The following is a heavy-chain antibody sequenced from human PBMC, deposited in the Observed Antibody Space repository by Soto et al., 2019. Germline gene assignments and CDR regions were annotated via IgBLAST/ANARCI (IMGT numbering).Heavy chain of an antibody. CDR2: IYSGGST. D-gene: IGHD5-12*01. V-gene: IGHV3-53*01. CDR3: HGYGY. J-gene: IGHJ4*02. CDR1: GFSVTANY. Sequence: EVQVVESGGGLIQPGRSLRLSCEVSGFSVTANYMSWVRQAPGKGLEWVSVIYSGGSTYYIDSVKGRFSISRDISKNTLYLQMNHLRAEDTAVYYCHGYGYWGQGTLVTVSS.